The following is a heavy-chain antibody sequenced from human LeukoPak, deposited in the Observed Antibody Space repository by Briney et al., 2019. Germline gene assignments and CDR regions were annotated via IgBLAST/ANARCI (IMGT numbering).Heavy chain of an antibody. CDR3: ATSFVYDFWSGYHDY. CDR1: DYIFTSYG. V-gene: IGHV1-2*02. D-gene: IGHD3-3*01. Sequence: GASVKVSCKASDYIFTSYGISWVRQAPGQGLEWMGWINPNSGGTNYAQKFQGRVTMTRDTSISTAYMELSRLRSDDTAVYYCATSFVYDFWSGYHDYWGQGTLVTVSS. J-gene: IGHJ4*02. CDR2: INPNSGGT.